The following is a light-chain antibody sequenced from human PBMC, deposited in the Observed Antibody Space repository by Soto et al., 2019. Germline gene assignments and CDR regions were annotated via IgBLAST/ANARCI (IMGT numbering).Light chain of an antibody. CDR1: QGIRND. Sequence: AIQMTQSPSSLSASVGDRVTITCRASQGIRNDLDWFQQKPGKAPKLLIYAASNLQSGVPARFSGSGSGTDFTLTISSLQPEDFATYYGLQKDFDTFNFGPGTKLD. CDR3: LQKDFDTFN. CDR2: AAS. J-gene: IGKJ3*01. V-gene: IGKV1-6*01.